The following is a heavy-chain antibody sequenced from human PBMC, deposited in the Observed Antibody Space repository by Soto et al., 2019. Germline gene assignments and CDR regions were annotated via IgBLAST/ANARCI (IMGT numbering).Heavy chain of an antibody. CDR3: ARDAAVGLFDY. Sequence: QVQLVQSGAEVKKPGASVKVSCKASGYTFTSYGISWVRQAPGQGLERLGWISAYNGNTNYAQQPQGRGTMTTDTSTSTAYMELRSLRSDDTAVYYCARDAAVGLFDYWGQGTLVTVSS. CDR2: ISAYNGNT. CDR1: GYTFTSYG. J-gene: IGHJ4*02. V-gene: IGHV1-18*01. D-gene: IGHD1-26*01.